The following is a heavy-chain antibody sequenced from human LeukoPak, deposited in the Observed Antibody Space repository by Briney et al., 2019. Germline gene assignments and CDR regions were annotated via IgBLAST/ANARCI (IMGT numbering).Heavy chain of an antibody. D-gene: IGHD4-17*01. CDR1: GFTFSNAW. CDR3: TTDLNTVTTPGYWFDP. Sequence: PGGSLRLSSAASGFTFSNAWMTWVRQAPGKGLEWVGRIKSKTDGGTTDYAAPVKGRFTISRDDSKNTLYLQMNSLKTEDTAVYYCTTDLNTVTTPGYWFDPWGQGTLVTVSS. V-gene: IGHV3-15*01. J-gene: IGHJ5*02. CDR2: IKSKTDGGTT.